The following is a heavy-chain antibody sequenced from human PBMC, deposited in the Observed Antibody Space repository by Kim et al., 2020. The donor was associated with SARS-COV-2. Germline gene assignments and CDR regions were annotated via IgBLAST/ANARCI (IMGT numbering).Heavy chain of an antibody. Sequence: GTNVEQRFQGRGTMTRDTSSSTAYMGLSRLRSEDTAVYYCARDLGAVGDYWGQGTLVTVSS. V-gene: IGHV1-2*02. J-gene: IGHJ4*02. CDR2: GT. CDR3: ARDLGAVGDY. D-gene: IGHD3-16*01.